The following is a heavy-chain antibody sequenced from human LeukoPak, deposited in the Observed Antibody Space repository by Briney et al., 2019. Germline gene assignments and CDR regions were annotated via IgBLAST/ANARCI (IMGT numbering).Heavy chain of an antibody. V-gene: IGHV3-21*01. D-gene: IGHD7-27*01. J-gene: IGHJ5*02. Sequence: GGSLRLSCAASGFTFSSYSMNWVPQAPGKGLEWVSSISSSSSYIYYADSVKGRFTISRDNAKNSLYLQMNSLRAEDTAVYCCARELGNWFDPWGQGTLVTVSS. CDR2: ISSSSSYI. CDR1: GFTFSSYS. CDR3: ARELGNWFDP.